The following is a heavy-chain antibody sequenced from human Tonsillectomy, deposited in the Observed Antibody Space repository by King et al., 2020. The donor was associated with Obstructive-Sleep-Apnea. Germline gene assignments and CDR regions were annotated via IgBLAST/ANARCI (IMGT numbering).Heavy chain of an antibody. V-gene: IGHV1-18*04. CDR1: DYTFTSYG. CDR3: ARTIAAAAKDLDY. CDR2: ISAYNGNT. J-gene: IGHJ4*02. Sequence: QLVQSGAEVKKPGASVKVSCKASDYTFTSYGISWGRQAPGQGLEWMGCISAYNGNTTYAQKFQAKDTMTTDTSTSTAYMELRSLRSDDTAVYYCARTIAAAAKDLDYWGQGTLVTVSS. D-gene: IGHD6-13*01.